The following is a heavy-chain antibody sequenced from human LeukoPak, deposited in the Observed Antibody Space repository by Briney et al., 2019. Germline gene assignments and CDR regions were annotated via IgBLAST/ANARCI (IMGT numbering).Heavy chain of an antibody. J-gene: IGHJ6*03. CDR1: GGSISSSSYY. D-gene: IGHD3-22*01. CDR2: IYYSGST. CDR3: ARLADSDYYMDV. V-gene: IGHV4-39*01. Sequence: KTSETLSLTCTVSGGSISSSSYYWGWIRQPPGKGLEWIGSIYYSGSTYYNPSLKSRVTISVDTSKNQFSLKLSSVTAADTAVYYCARLADSDYYMDVWGKGTTVTISS.